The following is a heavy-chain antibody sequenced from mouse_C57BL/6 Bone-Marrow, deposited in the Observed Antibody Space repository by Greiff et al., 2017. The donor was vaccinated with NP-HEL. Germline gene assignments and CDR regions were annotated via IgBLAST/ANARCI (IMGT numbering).Heavy chain of an antibody. CDR3: ARRGVVARDYFDY. V-gene: IGHV5-6*02. Sequence: EVKVVESGGDLVKPGGSLKLSCAASGFTFSSYGMSWVRQTPDKRLEWVATISSGGSYTYYPDSVKGRFTISRDNAKNTLYLQMSSLKSEDTAMYYCARRGVVARDYFDYWGQGTTLTVSS. CDR2: ISSGGSYT. CDR1: GFTFSSYG. J-gene: IGHJ2*01. D-gene: IGHD1-1*01.